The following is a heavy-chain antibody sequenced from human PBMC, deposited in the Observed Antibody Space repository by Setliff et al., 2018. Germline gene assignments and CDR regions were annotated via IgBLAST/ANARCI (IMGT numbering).Heavy chain of an antibody. CDR2: INPNSGDT. CDR1: GHTLTGYY. J-gene: IGHJ4*02. Sequence: ASVKVSCKASGHTLTGYYMHWVRQAPGQGLEWMGWINPNSGDTKYAQNFQGRVTMTRDTSTSTAYMELRSLRSDDTAVYYCSRLDRYCTTTTCQSVPGAEVWGQGTLVTVS. CDR3: SRLDRYCTTTTCQSVPGAEV. V-gene: IGHV1-2*02. D-gene: IGHD2-8*01.